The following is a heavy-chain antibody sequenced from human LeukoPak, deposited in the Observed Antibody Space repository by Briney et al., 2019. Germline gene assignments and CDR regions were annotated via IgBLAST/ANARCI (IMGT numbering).Heavy chain of an antibody. J-gene: IGHJ5*02. V-gene: IGHV3-21*01. CDR3: ARDIGSYFFGWFDP. Sequence: GGSLRLSCAASGFTFSSYSMNWVRQAPGKGLEWVSSISSSSSYIYYADSVKGRFTISRDNAKNSLYLQMNSLRAEDTAVYYCARDIGSYFFGWFDPWGQGTLVTVSS. D-gene: IGHD1-26*01. CDR2: ISSSSSYI. CDR1: GFTFSSYS.